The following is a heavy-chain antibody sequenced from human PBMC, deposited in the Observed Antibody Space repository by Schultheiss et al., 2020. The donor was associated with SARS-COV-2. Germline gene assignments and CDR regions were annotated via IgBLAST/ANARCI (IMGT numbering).Heavy chain of an antibody. V-gene: IGHV4-61*02. CDR3: ARQLRFLEWLLRSPGNAFDI. CDR2: IYTSGST. D-gene: IGHD3-3*01. J-gene: IGHJ3*02. CDR1: GGSISSGGYY. Sequence: SETLSLTCTVSGGSISSGGYYWSWIRQPAGKGLEWIGRIYTSGSTNYNPSLKSRVTISVDTSKNQFSLKLSSVTAADTAVYYCARQLRFLEWLLRSPGNAFDIWGQGTMVTVSS.